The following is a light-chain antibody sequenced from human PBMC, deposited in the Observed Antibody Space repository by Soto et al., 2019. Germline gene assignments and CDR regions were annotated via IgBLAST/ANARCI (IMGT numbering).Light chain of an antibody. CDR3: MQGTHWPWT. CDR2: DTS. Sequence: EIVMTQSPASLSVTPGERVTLSCRASQSVNRQVLWYQHRPGQAPRLLIYDTSARAAGIPARFSGSGSGTDFTLKISRVEAEDVGVYYCMQGTHWPWTFGQGTKVDIK. CDR1: QSVNRQ. J-gene: IGKJ1*01. V-gene: IGKV3-15*01.